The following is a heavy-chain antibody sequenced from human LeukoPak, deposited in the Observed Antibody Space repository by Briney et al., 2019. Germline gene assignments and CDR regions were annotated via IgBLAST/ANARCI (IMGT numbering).Heavy chain of an antibody. J-gene: IGHJ6*02. Sequence: GGSLRLSCAASGFTFSDYYMSWIRQAPGKGLEWVSYISSSSSYTNYADSVKGRFAISRDNAKNSLYLQMNSLRAEDTAVYYCARAPHYSNYGPYYYGMDVWGQGTTVTVSS. D-gene: IGHD4-11*01. CDR2: ISSSSSYT. V-gene: IGHV3-11*06. CDR3: ARAPHYSNYGPYYYGMDV. CDR1: GFTFSDYY.